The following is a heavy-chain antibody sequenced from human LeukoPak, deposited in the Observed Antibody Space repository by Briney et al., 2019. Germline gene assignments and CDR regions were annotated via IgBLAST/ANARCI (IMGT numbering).Heavy chain of an antibody. Sequence: GGSLRLSCAASGFTFSSYGLHWVRQAPGKGLEWVAVISYDASYKYYTDSVKGRFAVSRDNSKNTLYLQMNSLRAEDTAVYYCARNGSLRYFDWLFEGDAFDIWGQGTMVTVSS. CDR1: GFTFSSYG. J-gene: IGHJ3*02. CDR3: ARNGSLRYFDWLFEGDAFDI. V-gene: IGHV3-30*09. D-gene: IGHD3-9*01. CDR2: ISYDASYK.